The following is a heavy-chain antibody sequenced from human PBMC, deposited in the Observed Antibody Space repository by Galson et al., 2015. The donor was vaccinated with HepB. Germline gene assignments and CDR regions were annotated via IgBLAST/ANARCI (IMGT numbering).Heavy chain of an antibody. D-gene: IGHD3-9*01. CDR1: GFTFSGSA. CDR2: ISSKPYSYAT. Sequence: SLRLSCAASGFTFSGSAIHWVRQASGKGLEWVGRISSKPYSYATAYAASVKGRFTISRVDSKNTAYLQMNSLKTEDTAVYYCTRRADILTSPVDYWGQGTLVTVSS. J-gene: IGHJ4*02. CDR3: TRRADILTSPVDY. V-gene: IGHV3-73*01.